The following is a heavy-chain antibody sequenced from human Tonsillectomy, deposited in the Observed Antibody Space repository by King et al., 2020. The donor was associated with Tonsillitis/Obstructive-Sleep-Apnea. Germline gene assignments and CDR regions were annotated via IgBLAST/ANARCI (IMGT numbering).Heavy chain of an antibody. CDR1: GESFSGYY. Sequence: VQLQQWGAGLLKPSETLSLTCAVYGESFSGYYWSWIRQPPGKGLEWIGEINHSGSTNYNPSLKSRVTISVDTSKNHFSLKLSSLTAADTAVYYCARDYGSGTTRYYFDYWGQGTLVTVSS. D-gene: IGHD3-10*01. V-gene: IGHV4-34*01. CDR2: INHSGST. CDR3: ARDYGSGTTRYYFDY. J-gene: IGHJ4*02.